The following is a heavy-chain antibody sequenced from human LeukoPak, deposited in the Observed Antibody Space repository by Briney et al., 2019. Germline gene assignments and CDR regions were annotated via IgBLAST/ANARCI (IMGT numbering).Heavy chain of an antibody. CDR3: ARGDIVVVPEDYYYYGMDV. V-gene: IGHV4-59*01. J-gene: IGHJ6*02. CDR1: GGSISSYY. D-gene: IGHD2-2*01. Sequence: PSETLSLTCTVSGGSISSYYWSWIRQPPGKGLEWIGYIYYSGSTNYNPSLKSRVTISIDTSKNQFSLKLSSVTAADTAVYYCARGDIVVVPEDYYYYGMDVWGRGTTVTVSS. CDR2: IYYSGST.